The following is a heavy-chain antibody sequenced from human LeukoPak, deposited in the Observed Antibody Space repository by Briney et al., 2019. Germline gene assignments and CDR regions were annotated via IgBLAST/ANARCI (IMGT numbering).Heavy chain of an antibody. V-gene: IGHV4-61*02. CDR2: IYTSGST. Sequence: KASETLSLTCTVSGGSISSGSYYCSWIRQPAGKGLEWIGRIYTSGSTNYNPSLKSRVTISLDTSKNQFSLKLSSVTAADTAVYYCAGYMTARSVFDYWGQGTLVTVSS. CDR3: AGYMTARSVFDY. CDR1: GGSISSGSYY. D-gene: IGHD6-6*01. J-gene: IGHJ4*02.